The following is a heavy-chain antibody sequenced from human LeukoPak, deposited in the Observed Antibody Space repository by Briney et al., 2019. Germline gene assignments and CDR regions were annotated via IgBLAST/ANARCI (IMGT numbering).Heavy chain of an antibody. J-gene: IGHJ3*02. CDR2: ISYDGSNK. CDR3: AKVRWFGELSPIDAFDI. CDR1: GFTFSSYG. D-gene: IGHD3-10*01. Sequence: GGSLRLSCAASGFTFSSYGMHWVRQAPGKGLEWVAVISYDGSNKYYADSVKGRFTISRDNSKNTLYLQMNSLRAEDTAVYYCAKVRWFGELSPIDAFDIWGQGTMVTVSS. V-gene: IGHV3-30*18.